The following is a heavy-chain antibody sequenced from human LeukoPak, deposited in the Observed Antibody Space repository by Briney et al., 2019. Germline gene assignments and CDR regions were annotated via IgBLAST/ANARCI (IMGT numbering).Heavy chain of an antibody. D-gene: IGHD2-2*01. V-gene: IGHV1-2*02. Sequence: ASVKVSCKASGYTFTGYYMHWVRQAPGQGLEWMGWINPNSGGTNYAQKFQGRVTMARDTSISTAYMELSRLRSDDTAVYYCARTPTVASTSYAIVHGMDVWGQGTTVTVSS. CDR3: ARTPTVASTSYAIVHGMDV. CDR2: INPNSGGT. J-gene: IGHJ6*02. CDR1: GYTFTGYY.